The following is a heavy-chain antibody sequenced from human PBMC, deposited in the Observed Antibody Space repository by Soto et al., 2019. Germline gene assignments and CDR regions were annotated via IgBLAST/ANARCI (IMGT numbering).Heavy chain of an antibody. J-gene: IGHJ5*02. V-gene: IGHV1-18*01. CDR1: GYTFTSYG. CDR3: ERGAPQNWFDP. CDR2: ISGYNGNT. Sequence: QVQLVQSGAEVKGPGASVKVSCKASGYTFTSYGISWVRQAPGQGLEWMGWISGYNGNTGYAQNLQGRVTMTTDTSTSTSYMELRSLRSDDTAVYYCERGAPQNWFDPWGKGTLVTVSS.